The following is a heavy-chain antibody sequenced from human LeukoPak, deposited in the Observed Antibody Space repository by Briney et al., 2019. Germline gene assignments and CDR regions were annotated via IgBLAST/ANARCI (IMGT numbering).Heavy chain of an antibody. Sequence: GGSLRLSCAASGFTFDDYAMHWVRQAPGKGLEWVSGISWNSGSIGYADSVKGRFTISRDNAENSLYLQMNSLRAEDTALYYCAKDIGRGYYYVFDYWGQGTLVTVSS. CDR3: AKDIGRGYYYVFDY. D-gene: IGHD3-22*01. V-gene: IGHV3-9*01. CDR2: ISWNSGSI. J-gene: IGHJ4*02. CDR1: GFTFDDYA.